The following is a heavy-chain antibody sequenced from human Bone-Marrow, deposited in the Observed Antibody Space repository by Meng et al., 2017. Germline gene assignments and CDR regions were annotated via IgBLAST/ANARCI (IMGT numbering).Heavy chain of an antibody. CDR1: GGSISSSSYY. J-gene: IGHJ3*02. CDR3: ARVVREITTITTDAFDI. Sequence: SETLSLTCTVSGGSISSSSYYWSWIRQPPGKGLEWIGEINHSGRTNYNPSLKSRVTISVDTSKNQFSLKLSSVTAADTAVYYCARVVREITTITTDAFDIWGQGTMVTVSS. D-gene: IGHD5-24*01. V-gene: IGHV4-39*07. CDR2: INHSGRT.